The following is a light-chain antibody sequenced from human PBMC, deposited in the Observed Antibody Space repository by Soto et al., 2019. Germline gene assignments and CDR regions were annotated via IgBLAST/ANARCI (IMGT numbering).Light chain of an antibody. J-gene: IGKJ5*01. CDR2: DAS. Sequence: EIVLTQSPATLSLSPGERATLSCRAIQSISGYLAWYQQKPGQAPRLLIYDASNRATGIPARFSGSGSETDFTLTISSLDPEDFAVYYCQQRSNWPHSITFGQGTRLEIK. CDR1: QSISGY. V-gene: IGKV3-11*01. CDR3: QQRSNWPHSIT.